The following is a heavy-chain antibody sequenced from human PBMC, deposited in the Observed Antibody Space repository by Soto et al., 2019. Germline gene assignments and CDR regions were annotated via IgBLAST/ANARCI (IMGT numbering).Heavy chain of an antibody. CDR1: GYSFGHFW. V-gene: IGHV5-51*01. J-gene: IGHJ4*02. CDR2: IYPGDSDT. D-gene: IGHD3-22*01. Sequence: GASLKISCKGSGYSFGHFWIGWVRQMPGKGLEWMGIIYPGDSDTRYSPSFQGQFPISADKSIRTAYLQWSSLNSSDTAMSYCVSPGYYHDRSGYYLLGCDCCGRGTRVTVSS. CDR3: VSPGYYHDRSGYYLLGCDC.